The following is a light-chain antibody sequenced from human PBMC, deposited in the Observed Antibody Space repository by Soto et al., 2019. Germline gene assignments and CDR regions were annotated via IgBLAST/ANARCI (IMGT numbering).Light chain of an antibody. CDR1: SSDVGGYNY. J-gene: IGLJ2*01. CDR2: DVS. Sequence: QAVLTQPASVSGSPGQSITISCTGSSSDVGGYNYVSWYQQHPGKAPKLMIYDVSDRPSAVSNRFSGSKSGYTASLTISGLQADDEADYYCSSYTSSSTLVFGGGTKLTVL. CDR3: SSYTSSSTLV. V-gene: IGLV2-14*01.